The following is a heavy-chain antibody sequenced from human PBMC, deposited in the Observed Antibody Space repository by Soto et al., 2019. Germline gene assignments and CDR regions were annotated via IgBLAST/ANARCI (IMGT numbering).Heavy chain of an antibody. CDR1: GFTLSDYW. J-gene: IGHJ4*02. CDR2: ISKDGRIT. V-gene: IGHV3-74*01. CDR3: LRDVIR. Sequence: DVQLVESGGGLVQPGGSLRLSCAASGFTLSDYWMHWVRQAPGKGPVWISHISKDGRITNYADSVKGRFTISRDNARSTVYLQMNSLSAEDTAVYFCLRDVIRGGQGVQVTVSS.